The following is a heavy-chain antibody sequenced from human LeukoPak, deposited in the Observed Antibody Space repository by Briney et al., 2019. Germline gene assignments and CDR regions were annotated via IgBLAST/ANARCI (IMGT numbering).Heavy chain of an antibody. Sequence: SETLSLTCTVSGGSISSGGYYWSWIRQHPGKGLEWIGYIYYSGSTYYNPSLKSRVTISVDTSKNQFSLKLSSVTAADTAVYYCATLGEYYDSSGYYYNWGQGTLVTVSS. CDR2: IYYSGST. V-gene: IGHV4-31*03. CDR3: ATLGEYYDSSGYYYN. D-gene: IGHD3-22*01. CDR1: GGSISSGGYY. J-gene: IGHJ4*02.